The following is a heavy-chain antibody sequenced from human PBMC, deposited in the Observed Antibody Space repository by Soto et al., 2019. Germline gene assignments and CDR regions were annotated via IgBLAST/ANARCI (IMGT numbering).Heavy chain of an antibody. CDR3: AKRAWGYFYFDY. CDR1: GFTFSSYA. CDR2: ISGSGDST. Sequence: EVQLLESGGGLVQPGGSLRLSCAASGFTFSSYAMSWVRQAAGKGLEWVSVISGSGDSTYYADSVKGRFTISRDNSKNTLYLQMNSLRAEDTAVYYCAKRAWGYFYFDYWGQGTLVTVSS. J-gene: IGHJ4*02. V-gene: IGHV3-23*01. D-gene: IGHD1-26*01.